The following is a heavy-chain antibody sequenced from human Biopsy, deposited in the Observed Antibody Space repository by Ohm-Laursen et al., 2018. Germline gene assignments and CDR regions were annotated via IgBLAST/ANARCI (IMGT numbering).Heavy chain of an antibody. CDR1: GGSISSYY. CDR3: ARGGNGYNYVTPGTWFDP. Sequence: PSETLSLTCNVSGGSISSYYWSWIRQSPGQGLEWIGFIFYSGSTYYNPSLKSRTTISVDSSKNQFSLRLRSVTAADTAVYYCARGGNGYNYVTPGTWFDPWGRGTPVTVSS. J-gene: IGHJ5*02. V-gene: IGHV4-59*01. CDR2: IFYSGST. D-gene: IGHD5-24*01.